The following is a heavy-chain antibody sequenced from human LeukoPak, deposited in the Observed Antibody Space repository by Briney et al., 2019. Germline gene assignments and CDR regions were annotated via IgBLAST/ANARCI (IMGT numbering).Heavy chain of an antibody. J-gene: IGHJ4*02. V-gene: IGHV3-23*01. CDR1: GFTFRTYA. CDR2: ISDSGDGT. CDR3: ATGQVDY. Sequence: PGGSLRLSCAASGFTFRTYAMSWVRQAPGKGLEWVSGISDSGDGTYYAESVKGRFTISRDNSKNTLYLQMNSLRAEDTAVYYCATGQVDYWGQGTLVTVSS.